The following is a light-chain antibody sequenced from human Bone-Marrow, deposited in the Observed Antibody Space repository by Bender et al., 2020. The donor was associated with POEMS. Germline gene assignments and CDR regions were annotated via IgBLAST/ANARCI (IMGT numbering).Light chain of an antibody. J-gene: IGLJ3*02. Sequence: QSVLTQPPSASGTPGQRVTISCSGGSSNIGAHAVNWYQHLPGTAPTLLFYSSHRRPSEVPDRFSGSRSGTSASLAISGLQSEDEADYCCAVWDDSLNGWVFGGGTKLTVL. CDR1: SSNIGAHA. CDR3: AVWDDSLNGWV. V-gene: IGLV1-44*01. CDR2: SSH.